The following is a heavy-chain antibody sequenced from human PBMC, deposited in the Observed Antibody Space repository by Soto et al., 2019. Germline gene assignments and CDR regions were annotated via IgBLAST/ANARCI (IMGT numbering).Heavy chain of an antibody. V-gene: IGHV3-30-3*01. D-gene: IGHD3-3*01. CDR2: ISYDGSNK. CDR3: ARDPPFFDGMDV. CDR1: GFTFSSYA. J-gene: IGHJ6*02. Sequence: QVQLVESGGGVVQPGRSLRLSCAASGFTFSSYAMHWVRQAPGKGLEWVAVISYDGSNKYYADSVKGRFTISRDNSKNTLYLQMNSLRAEDTAGYYCARDPPFFDGMDVLGQGTTVTVSS.